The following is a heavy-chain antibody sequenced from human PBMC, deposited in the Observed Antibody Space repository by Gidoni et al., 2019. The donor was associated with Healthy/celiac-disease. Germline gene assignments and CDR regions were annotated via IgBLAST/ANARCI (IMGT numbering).Heavy chain of an antibody. Sequence: EVQLLESGGGLVQPGGSLRLSCAASGFTFSCYALSWVRQAPGKGLEWMSAISVSCGSTYYANSVKGRFTISRDNTKNTLYLQMNSLRAEDTAVYYCAKDPYDFWSGYYLNLFDYWGQGTLVTVSS. CDR1: GFTFSCYA. CDR3: AKDPYDFWSGYYLNLFDY. V-gene: IGHV3-23*01. J-gene: IGHJ4*02. D-gene: IGHD3-3*01. CDR2: ISVSCGST.